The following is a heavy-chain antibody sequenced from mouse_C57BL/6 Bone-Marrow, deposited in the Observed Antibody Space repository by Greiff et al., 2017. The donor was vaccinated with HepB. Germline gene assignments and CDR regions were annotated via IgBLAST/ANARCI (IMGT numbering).Heavy chain of an antibody. J-gene: IGHJ2*01. Sequence: VQLQESGAELARPGASVKLSCKASGYTFTSYGISWVKQRTGQGLEWIGEIYPRSGNTYYNEKFKGKATLTADKSSSTAYMELRSLTSEDSAVYFCARGLRYWGYYFDYWGQGTTLTVSS. V-gene: IGHV1-81*01. CDR3: ARGLRYWGYYFDY. CDR1: GYTFTSYG. CDR2: IYPRSGNT. D-gene: IGHD1-1*01.